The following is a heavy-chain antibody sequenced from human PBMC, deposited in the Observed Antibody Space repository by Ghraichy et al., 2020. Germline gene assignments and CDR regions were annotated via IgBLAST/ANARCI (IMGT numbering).Heavy chain of an antibody. CDR2: ISGSGGTT. V-gene: IGHV3-23*01. D-gene: IGHD4-17*01. J-gene: IGHJ4*02. Sequence: ETLSLTCAASGFTFSTYAMIWVRQAPGKGLEWVSAISGSGGTTYYADSVKGRFTISRDNSKNTLSLQMNSLRAEDTALYYCAKDGFRGPDMHGDYFDFWGQGTLVTVSS. CDR1: GFTFSTYA. CDR3: AKDGFRGPDMHGDYFDF.